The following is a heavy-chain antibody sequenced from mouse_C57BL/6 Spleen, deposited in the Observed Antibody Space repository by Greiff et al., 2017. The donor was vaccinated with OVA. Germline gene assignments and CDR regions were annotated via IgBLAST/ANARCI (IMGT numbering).Heavy chain of an antibody. D-gene: IGHD4-1*01. CDR2: IDPETGGT. CDR3: TRWMGLDY. V-gene: IGHV1-15*01. CDR1: GYTFTDYE. J-gene: IGHJ2*01. Sequence: VQLQESGAELVRPGASVTLSCKASGYTFTDYEMHWVKQTPVHGLEWIGAIDPETGGTAYNQKFKGKAILTADKSSSTAYMELRSLTSEDSAVYYCTRWMGLDYWGQGTTLTVSS.